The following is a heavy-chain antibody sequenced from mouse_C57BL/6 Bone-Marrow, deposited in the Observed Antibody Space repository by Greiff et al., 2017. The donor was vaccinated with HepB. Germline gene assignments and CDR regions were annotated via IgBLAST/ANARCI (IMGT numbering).Heavy chain of an antibody. Sequence: VHLVESGPGLVAPSQSLSITCTVSGFSLTSYAISWVRQPPGKGLEWLGVIWTGGGTNYNSALKSRLSISKDNSKSQVFLKMNSLQTDDTARYYCARNGAYYGNWYFDVWGTGTTVTVSS. D-gene: IGHD2-10*01. V-gene: IGHV2-9-1*01. CDR3: ARNGAYYGNWYFDV. J-gene: IGHJ1*03. CDR1: GFSLTSYA. CDR2: IWTGGGT.